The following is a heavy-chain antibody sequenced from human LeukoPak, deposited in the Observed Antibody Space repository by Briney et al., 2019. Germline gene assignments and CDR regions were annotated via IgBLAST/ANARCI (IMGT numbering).Heavy chain of an antibody. CDR1: GFTFSSDG. CDR2: IRYDGSNK. J-gene: IGHJ4*02. CDR3: AKVGEDVLRFLEWLLYVDY. D-gene: IGHD3-3*01. Sequence: PGGSLRLSCVPSGFTFSSDGMHWVRQAPGKGLEWVAFIRYDGSNKYYADSVKGRFTISRDNSKNTLYLQMNSLRAEDTAVYYCAKVGEDVLRFLEWLLYVDYWGQGTLVTVSS. V-gene: IGHV3-30*02.